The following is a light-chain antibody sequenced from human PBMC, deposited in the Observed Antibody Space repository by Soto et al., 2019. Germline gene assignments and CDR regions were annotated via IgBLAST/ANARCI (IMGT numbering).Light chain of an antibody. V-gene: IGKV3-11*01. Sequence: EIVLTQSPATLSLSPGEGATLSCRTSQSVSSYLAWYQQKPGQAPRLLIYDASNRATGIPARFSGSGSGTDFTLTISSLEPDDFAVYYCQQRSNWPSITFGQGTRLEIK. J-gene: IGKJ5*01. CDR2: DAS. CDR1: QSVSSY. CDR3: QQRSNWPSIT.